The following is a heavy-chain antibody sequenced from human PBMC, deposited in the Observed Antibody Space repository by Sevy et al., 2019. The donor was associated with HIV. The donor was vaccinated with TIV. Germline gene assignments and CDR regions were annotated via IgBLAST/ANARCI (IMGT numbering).Heavy chain of an antibody. CDR1: GFTFSTYG. V-gene: IGHV3-33*01. Sequence: GGCLRLSCVASGFTFSTYGMHWVRQAPGKGLEWMAVIWYNGINKYYADSVKGRFTIFRDNSRNSLDLQMNSLTVEDSDVYYCTRERGPFDAFDIWGQGTMVTVSS. CDR2: IWYNGINK. D-gene: IGHD3-10*01. CDR3: TRERGPFDAFDI. J-gene: IGHJ3*02.